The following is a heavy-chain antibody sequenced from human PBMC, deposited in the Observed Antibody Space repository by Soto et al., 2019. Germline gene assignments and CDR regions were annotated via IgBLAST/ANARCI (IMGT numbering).Heavy chain of an antibody. CDR2: IIPIFGTA. J-gene: IGHJ4*02. CDR3: ARVMRGYNWNYFDY. Sequence: SVKVSCKASGGTFSSYAISWVRQAPGQGLEWMGGIIPIFGTANYAQKFQGRVTITADESTSTAYMELSSLRSEDTAVYYCARVMRGYNWNYFDYWGQGTLVTVSS. V-gene: IGHV1-69*13. CDR1: GGTFSSYA. D-gene: IGHD1-20*01.